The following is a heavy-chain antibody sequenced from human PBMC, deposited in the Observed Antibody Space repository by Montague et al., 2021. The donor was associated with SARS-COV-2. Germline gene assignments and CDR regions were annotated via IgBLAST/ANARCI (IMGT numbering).Heavy chain of an antibody. J-gene: IGHJ3*02. Sequence: SETLSPTCTVSGGSIGSNTNYWNWIRQPPGKGLEWIGSPSYSGTTYYNPSLKSRVTISVDTSKNQFSLKLSSVTATDTAVYYCARRGRGSDILTGYRYGFDIWGRGTMVTVSS. D-gene: IGHD3-9*01. CDR2: PSYSGTT. CDR1: GGSIGSNTNY. CDR3: ARRGRGSDILTGYRYGFDI. V-gene: IGHV4-39*01.